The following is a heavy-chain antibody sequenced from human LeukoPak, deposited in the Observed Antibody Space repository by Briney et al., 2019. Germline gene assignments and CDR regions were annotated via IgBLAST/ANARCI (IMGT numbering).Heavy chain of an antibody. D-gene: IGHD1-26*01. J-gene: IGHJ3*02. V-gene: IGHV4-61*02. CDR2: IYTSGST. Sequence: PSQTLSLTCTVSGGSISSGSYYWSWIRQPAGKGLEWIGRIYTSGSTNYNPSLKSRVTISVDTSKNQFSLKLSSVTAADTAVYYCARDGVGATIGYSGAFDIWGQGTMVTVSS. CDR3: ARDGVGATIGYSGAFDI. CDR1: GGSISSGSYY.